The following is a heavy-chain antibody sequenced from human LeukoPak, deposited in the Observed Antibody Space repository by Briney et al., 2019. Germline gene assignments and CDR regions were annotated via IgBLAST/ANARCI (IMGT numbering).Heavy chain of an antibody. J-gene: IGHJ4*02. CDR2: IYHSGST. Sequence: SETLSLTCTVSGYSISSGYYWGWIRQPPGKGLEWIGSIYHSGSTYYNPSLKSRVTISVDTSKNQFSLKLSSVTAADTAVYYCARDLYYYDSSGYSPGYFDYWGQGTLVTVSS. CDR1: GYSISSGYY. CDR3: ARDLYYYDSSGYSPGYFDY. D-gene: IGHD3-22*01. V-gene: IGHV4-38-2*02.